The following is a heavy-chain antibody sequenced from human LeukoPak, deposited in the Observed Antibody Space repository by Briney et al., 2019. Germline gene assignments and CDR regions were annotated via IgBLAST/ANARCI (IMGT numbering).Heavy chain of an antibody. Sequence: PGGSLRLSCAASGFTFSSYAMSWVRQAPGKGLEWVSYISSTSITIYYADSVKGRFTISRDNAKNSLFLHMNSLRAEDTAVYYCASTVPLIRIFGVTPRHYMDVWGKGTTVTVSS. CDR3: ASTVPLIRIFGVTPRHYMDV. CDR1: GFTFSSYA. V-gene: IGHV3-48*04. D-gene: IGHD3-3*01. J-gene: IGHJ6*03. CDR2: ISSTSITI.